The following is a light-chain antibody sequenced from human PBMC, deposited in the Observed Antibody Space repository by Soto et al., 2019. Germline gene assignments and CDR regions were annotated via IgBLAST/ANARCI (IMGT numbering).Light chain of an antibody. J-gene: IGLJ7*01. CDR1: SSNIGGYNY. V-gene: IGLV2-11*01. CDR2: DVT. Sequence: QSVLTQPRSVSGSPGQSVTISCTGTSSNIGGYNYVSWYQQHPGRAPKLIIFDVTKRPSGVPARFSDSKSGNTASLSISGLQADDEANYYCCSYAGTYSWIFGGGTQLTVL. CDR3: CSYAGTYSWI.